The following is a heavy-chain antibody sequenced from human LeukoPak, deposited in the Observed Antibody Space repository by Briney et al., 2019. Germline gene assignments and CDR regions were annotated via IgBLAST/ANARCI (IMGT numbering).Heavy chain of an antibody. CDR1: GFTFSSYS. Sequence: GGSLRLSCAASGFTFSSYSMNWVRQAPGKGLEWVSSISSSSSYIYYADSVKGRFTISRDNSKNTLYLQMNSLRAEDTAVYYCAKDRFKIEDAFDIWGQGTMVTVSS. CDR2: ISSSSSYI. V-gene: IGHV3-21*04. J-gene: IGHJ3*02. CDR3: AKDRFKIEDAFDI. D-gene: IGHD2/OR15-2a*01.